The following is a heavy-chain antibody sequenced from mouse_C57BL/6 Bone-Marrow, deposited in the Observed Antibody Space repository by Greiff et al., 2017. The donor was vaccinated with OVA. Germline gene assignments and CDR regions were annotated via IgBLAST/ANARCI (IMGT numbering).Heavy chain of an antibody. CDR3: TRSYYYGSSYRAMDY. Sequence: EVQLQQSGTVLARPGASVKMSCKTSGYTFTSYWMHWVKQRPGQGLEWIGAIYPGNSDTSYNQKFKGKAKLTAVTSASTAYMELSSLTNEDSAVYYCTRSYYYGSSYRAMDYWGQGTSVTVSS. CDR1: GYTFTSYW. D-gene: IGHD1-1*01. J-gene: IGHJ4*01. V-gene: IGHV1-5*01. CDR2: IYPGNSDT.